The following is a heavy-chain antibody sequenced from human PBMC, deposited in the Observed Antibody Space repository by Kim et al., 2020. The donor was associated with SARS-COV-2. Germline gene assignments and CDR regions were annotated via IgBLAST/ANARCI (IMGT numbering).Heavy chain of an antibody. J-gene: IGHJ6*02. CDR1: GFTFSSYE. V-gene: IGHV3-48*03. CDR2: ISSSGSTI. CDR3: AREKSPHITMIVVAYVYGMDV. D-gene: IGHD3-22*01. Sequence: GGSLRLSCAASGFTFSSYEMNWVRQAPGKGLEWVSYISSSGSTIYYADSVKGRFTISRDNAKNSLYLQMNSLRAEDTAVYYCAREKSPHITMIVVAYVYGMDVWGQGTTVTVSS.